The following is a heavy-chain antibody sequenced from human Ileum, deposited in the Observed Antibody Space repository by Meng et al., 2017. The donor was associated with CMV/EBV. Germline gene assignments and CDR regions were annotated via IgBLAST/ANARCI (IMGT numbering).Heavy chain of an antibody. CDR2: TYYRSKWFN. CDR3: VRLTGNSWLDY. D-gene: IGHD6-13*01. Sequence: QVQLQQPGPGLVKTSQTLLPTCAISGDSVSSTTVTWNWIRQSPSRGLEWLGRTYYRSKWFNDYALSVRGRITINPDISKNQLSLQLNSVTPEDTAVYYCVRLTGNSWLDYWGRGTLVTVSS. J-gene: IGHJ4*02. CDR1: GDSVSSTTVT. V-gene: IGHV6-1*01.